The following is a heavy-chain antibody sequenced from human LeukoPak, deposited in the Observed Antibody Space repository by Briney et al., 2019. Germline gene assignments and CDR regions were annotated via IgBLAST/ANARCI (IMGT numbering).Heavy chain of an antibody. V-gene: IGHV4-59*01. D-gene: IGHD3-22*01. CDR2: IYYSGST. CDR3: AGAYYYDSSGYSYYYYGMDV. J-gene: IGHJ6*02. Sequence: SEILSLTCTVSGGSISSYYWSWIRQPPGKGLEWIGYIYYSGSTNYNPSLKSRVTISVDTSKNQFSLKLSSVTAADTAVYYCAGAYYYDSSGYSYYYYGMDVWGQGTTVTVSS. CDR1: GGSISSYY.